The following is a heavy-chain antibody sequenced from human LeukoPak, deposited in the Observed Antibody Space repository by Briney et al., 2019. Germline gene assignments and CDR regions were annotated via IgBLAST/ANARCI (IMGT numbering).Heavy chain of an antibody. CDR1: GFTFSNAW. CDR3: TTDIQLFNDAFDI. D-gene: IGHD2-2*01. Sequence: PGGPLRLSCAASGFTFSNAWMSWVRQAPGKGLEWVGRIKSKTDGGTTDYAAPVKGRFVISRDDSKNTLYLQMNSLKTEDTAVYYWTTDIQLFNDAFDIWGQGTMVTVSS. CDR2: IKSKTDGGTT. V-gene: IGHV3-15*01. J-gene: IGHJ3*02.